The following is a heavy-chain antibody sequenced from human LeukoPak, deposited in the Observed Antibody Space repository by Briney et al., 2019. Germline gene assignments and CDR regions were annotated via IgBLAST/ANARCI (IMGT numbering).Heavy chain of an antibody. D-gene: IGHD5-24*01. Sequence: PSETLSLTCTVSGGSISSYYWSWIRQPAGKGLEWIGRIYSSGSTNYNPSLKSRLIMSVDTSKNQFSLKLRSVTAADTAVYYCARHGSTLGGMDVWGQGTTVTVSS. J-gene: IGHJ6*02. V-gene: IGHV4-4*07. CDR1: GGSISSYY. CDR2: IYSSGST. CDR3: ARHGSTLGGMDV.